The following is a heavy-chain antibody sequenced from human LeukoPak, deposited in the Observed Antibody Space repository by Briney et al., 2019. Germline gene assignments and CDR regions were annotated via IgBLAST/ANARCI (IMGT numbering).Heavy chain of an antibody. Sequence: PGGSLRLSCAASGFTFSAHSMNSVRQAPGKGLDWVSSISSSGNYIYYADSVKGRFTISRDNSENTVFLQMNSLRAEDTAVYFCAKVMLYMEWSGHYSLDYRRQGTLVTVSA. CDR2: ISSSGNYI. CDR3: AKVMLYMEWSGHYSLDY. J-gene: IGHJ4*02. D-gene: IGHD3-3*01. CDR1: GFTFSAHS. V-gene: IGHV3-21*01.